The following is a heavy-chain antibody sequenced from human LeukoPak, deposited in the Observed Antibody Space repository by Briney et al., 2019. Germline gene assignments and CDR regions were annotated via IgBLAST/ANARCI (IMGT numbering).Heavy chain of an antibody. J-gene: IGHJ4*02. CDR1: GGPISTGGYY. CDR2: IYYSGTT. Sequence: SQTLSLTCTVSGGPISTGGYYWSWIRQHPGKGLEWIGYIYYSGTTYYNPSLKSRVTISVDTSKDQFSLKLRSVTAADTAVYYCARDSGDLFDHWGQGTLVTVSS. V-gene: IGHV4-31*03. CDR3: ARDSGDLFDH. D-gene: IGHD2-21*02.